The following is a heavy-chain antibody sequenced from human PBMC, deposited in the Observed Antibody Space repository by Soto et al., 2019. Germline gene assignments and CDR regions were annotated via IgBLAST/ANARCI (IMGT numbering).Heavy chain of an antibody. Sequence: QVQLVESGGGVVQPGRSLRLSCAASGFTFSSYGMHWVRQAPGKGLEWVAVISYDGSNKYYADSVKGRFTISRDNSKNTLYLQMNSLRAEDTAVYYCVKEGYDFWSGYWEDGMDVWGQGTTVTVSS. D-gene: IGHD3-3*01. CDR2: ISYDGSNK. V-gene: IGHV3-30*18. J-gene: IGHJ6*02. CDR3: VKEGYDFWSGYWEDGMDV. CDR1: GFTFSSYG.